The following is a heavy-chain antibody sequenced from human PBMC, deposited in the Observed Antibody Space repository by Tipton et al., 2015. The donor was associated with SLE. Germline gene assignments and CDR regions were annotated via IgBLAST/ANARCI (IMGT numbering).Heavy chain of an antibody. D-gene: IGHD3-22*01. CDR2: IYTSGST. Sequence: TLSLTCTVSGGSISRGDYYWTWVRQPAGKGLEWIGFIYTSGSTNYNPSLKSRVTISVDTSKNQFSLTLSSVTAADTAVYYCARGAPSGYHFDCWGQGTLVTVSS. J-gene: IGHJ4*02. CDR3: ARGAPSGYHFDC. V-gene: IGHV4-61*02. CDR1: GGSISRGDYY.